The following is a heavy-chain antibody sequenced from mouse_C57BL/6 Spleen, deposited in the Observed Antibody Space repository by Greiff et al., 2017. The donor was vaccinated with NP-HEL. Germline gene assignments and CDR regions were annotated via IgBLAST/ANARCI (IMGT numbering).Heavy chain of an antibody. J-gene: IGHJ3*01. V-gene: IGHV1-80*01. D-gene: IGHD2-4*01. Sequence: QVQLKQSGAELVKPGASVKISCKASGYAFSSYWMNWVKQRPGKGLEWIGQIYPGDGDTNYNGKFKGKATLTADKSSSTAYMQLSSLTSEDSAVYFCARDYDGPSWFAYWGQGTLVTVSA. CDR1: GYAFSSYW. CDR2: IYPGDGDT. CDR3: ARDYDGPSWFAY.